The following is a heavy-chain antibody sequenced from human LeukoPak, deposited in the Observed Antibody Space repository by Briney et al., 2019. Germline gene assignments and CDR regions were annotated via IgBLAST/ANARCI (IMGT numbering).Heavy chain of an antibody. CDR1: GLPVSSNC. Sequence: PGGSLRLSCATSGLPVSSNCMSWVRQPPGKGLEWVSSIFPSGGEIHYADSVRGRFTISRDNSKSTLSLQMNSLRAEDTAIYYCATYRQVLLPFESWGQGTLVTVSS. CDR3: ATYRQVLLPFES. CDR2: IFPSGGEI. J-gene: IGHJ4*02. D-gene: IGHD2-8*02. V-gene: IGHV3-53*01.